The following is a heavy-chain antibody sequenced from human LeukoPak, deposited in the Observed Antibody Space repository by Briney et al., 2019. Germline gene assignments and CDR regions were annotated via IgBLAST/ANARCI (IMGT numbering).Heavy chain of an antibody. J-gene: IGHJ4*02. CDR1: GFTFSSYS. CDR2: ISSSSSYI. Sequence: GGSLRLSCAASGFTFSSYSMNWVCQAPGKGLEWVSSISSSSSYIYYADSVKGRFTISRDNAKNSLYLQMNSLRAEDTAVYYCARAKNYYGSGSYSGFDYWGQGTLVTVSS. D-gene: IGHD3-10*01. CDR3: ARAKNYYGSGSYSGFDY. V-gene: IGHV3-21*01.